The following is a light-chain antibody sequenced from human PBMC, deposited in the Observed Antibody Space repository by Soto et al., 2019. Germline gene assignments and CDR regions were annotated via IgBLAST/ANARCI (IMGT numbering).Light chain of an antibody. CDR2: DAS. Sequence: DIQMTQSPSSLSASVGDRVTITCQACQDISNYLNWYQQKPGKAPKLLIYDASNLETGVPSRFSGSGSGTDFTFTISSLQPEDSATYYCQQYDNLPYTFGQGSKLEIK. J-gene: IGKJ2*01. CDR3: QQYDNLPYT. CDR1: QDISNY. V-gene: IGKV1-33*01.